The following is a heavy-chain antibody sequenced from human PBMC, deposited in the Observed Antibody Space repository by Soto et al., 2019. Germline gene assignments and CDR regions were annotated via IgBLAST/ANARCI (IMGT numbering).Heavy chain of an antibody. CDR3: ARANSTYYYDSSGYYTTYYFDY. V-gene: IGHV3-21*01. CDR2: ISSSSSYI. CDR1: GFTFSSYS. Sequence: KAGGSLRLSCAASGFTFSSYSMNWVRRAPGKGLEWVSSISSSSSYIYYADSVKGRFTISRDNAKNSLYLQMNSLRAEDTAVYYCARANSTYYYDSSGYYTTYYFDYWGQGTLVTVSS. D-gene: IGHD3-22*01. J-gene: IGHJ4*02.